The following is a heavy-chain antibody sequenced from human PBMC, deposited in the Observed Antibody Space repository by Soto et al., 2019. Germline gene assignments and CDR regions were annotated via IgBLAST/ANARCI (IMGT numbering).Heavy chain of an antibody. CDR1: GYIFSIYW. CDR3: ARSLPRMRGYRIDY. CDR2: VYPGDSDP. Sequence: GEPLNISCKGSGYIFSIYWIGWVSLMPGKGLEWMGIVYPGDSDPRYSPSFQGQVTISAGKSISTAYLQWSSLKASDAAMYYCARSLPRMRGYRIDYGVLGTRVTISS. V-gene: IGHV5-51*01. D-gene: IGHD1-1*01. J-gene: IGHJ4*02.